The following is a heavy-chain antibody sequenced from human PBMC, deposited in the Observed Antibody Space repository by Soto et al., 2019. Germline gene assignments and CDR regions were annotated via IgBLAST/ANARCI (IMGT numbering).Heavy chain of an antibody. Sequence: SETLSLTCAVSGGSFTSNNWWTWVRQPPGQGLEWIGEIYRTGSTNYNPSLKSRVTISLDKSENQFSLKVTSLTAADTAVYYCASRDPGTSADYWGQGTLVTVSS. J-gene: IGHJ4*02. CDR1: GGSFTSNNW. V-gene: IGHV4-4*02. CDR3: ASRDPGTSADY. CDR2: IYRTGST. D-gene: IGHD1-7*01.